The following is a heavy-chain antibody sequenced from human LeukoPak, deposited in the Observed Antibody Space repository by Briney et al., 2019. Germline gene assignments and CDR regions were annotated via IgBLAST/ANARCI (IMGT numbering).Heavy chain of an antibody. CDR3: AKGVDTRRRIGMRVVVTYYFDY. J-gene: IGHJ4*02. Sequence: GGSLRLSSAASGFTFSSYAMSWVRLAPGKGLQCLSGINDSVGITYYADSVKGRFTISRDNSKNTLYLQMNSLRAEDTAVYYCAKGVDTRRRIGMRVVVTYYFDYWGQGTLVTVSS. V-gene: IGHV3-23*01. CDR2: INDSVGIT. D-gene: IGHD3-22*01. CDR1: GFTFSSYA.